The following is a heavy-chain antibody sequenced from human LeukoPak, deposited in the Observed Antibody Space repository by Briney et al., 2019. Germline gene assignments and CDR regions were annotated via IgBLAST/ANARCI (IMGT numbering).Heavy chain of an antibody. CDR3: AKDPLWFGELLGDY. D-gene: IGHD3-10*01. V-gene: IGHV3-23*01. J-gene: IGHJ4*02. CDR1: GFTFSSYA. CDR2: ISGSGGST. Sequence: GGSLRLSCAASGFTFSSYAMSWVRQAPGKGLEWDSAISGSGGSTYYADSVKGRFTISRDNSKNTLYPQMNSLRAEDTAVYYCAKDPLWFGELLGDYWGQGTLVTVSS.